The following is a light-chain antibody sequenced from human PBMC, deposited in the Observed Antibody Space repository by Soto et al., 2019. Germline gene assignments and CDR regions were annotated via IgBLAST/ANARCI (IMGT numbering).Light chain of an antibody. J-gene: IGLJ2*01. V-gene: IGLV2-8*01. CDR2: EVN. CDR1: SSDVGGYNY. CDR3: SSYAGSNNVL. Sequence: QSALTQPPSASGSPGQSVTISCTGTSSDVGGYNYVSWYQQHPGKAPKLMIYEVNKRPSGVPDRFSASKSGNTASLTVSGLQAEDDADYYCSSYAGSNNVLFGGGTKLTVL.